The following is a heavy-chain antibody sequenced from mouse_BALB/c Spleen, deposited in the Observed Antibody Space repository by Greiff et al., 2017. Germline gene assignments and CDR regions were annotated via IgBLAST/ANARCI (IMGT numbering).Heavy chain of an antibody. Sequence: QVQLKESGAELVRPGASVTLSCKASGYTFTDYEMHWVKQTPVHGLEWIGAIDPETGGTAYNQKFKGKATLTADKSSSTAYMELRSLTSEDSAVYYCTRWRDLDYWGQGTSVTVSS. J-gene: IGHJ4*01. CDR1: GYTFTDYE. V-gene: IGHV1-15*01. CDR3: TRWRDLDY. CDR2: IDPETGGT.